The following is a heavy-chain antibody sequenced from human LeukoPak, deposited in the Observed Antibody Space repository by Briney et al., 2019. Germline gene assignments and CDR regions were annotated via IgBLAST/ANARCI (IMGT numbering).Heavy chain of an antibody. CDR2: TYYRSKWYN. CDR3: ARDAGSSGWYVPGYFDY. D-gene: IGHD6-19*01. J-gene: IGHJ4*02. V-gene: IGHV6-1*01. CDR1: GDSVSSNSAA. Sequence: SQTLSLTCAISGDSVSSNSAAWNWIRQSPSRGLEWLGRTYYRSKWYNDYAVSVKSRIIINPDTSKNQFSLQLNSVTPEDTAVYYCARDAGSSGWYVPGYFDYWGQGTLVTVSS.